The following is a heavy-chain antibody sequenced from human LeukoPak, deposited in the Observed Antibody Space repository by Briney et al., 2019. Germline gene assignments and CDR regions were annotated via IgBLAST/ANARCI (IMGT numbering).Heavy chain of an antibody. Sequence: GGSLRLSCAASGFAFSTYWMSWVRQAPGKGLEWVANIKQDGSDKYYVDSVKGRFTISRDNAKNSLFLQMNSLRAEDTAVYYCARVRCSSNSCFPDYWGQGTLVTVSS. CDR2: IKQDGSDK. D-gene: IGHD2-2*01. CDR1: GFAFSTYW. CDR3: ARVRCSSNSCFPDY. J-gene: IGHJ4*02. V-gene: IGHV3-7*01.